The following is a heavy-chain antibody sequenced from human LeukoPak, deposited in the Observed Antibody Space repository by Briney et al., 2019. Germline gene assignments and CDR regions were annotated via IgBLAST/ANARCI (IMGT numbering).Heavy chain of an antibody. CDR2: INSDGSST. CDR1: GFTFSSYW. D-gene: IGHD3-3*01. CDR3: ARGDFWSGEKPYGMDV. Sequence: GGSLRLSCAASGFTFSSYWMHWVRQAPGKGLVWVSRINSDGSSTSYADSVKGRFTISRDNAKNTLYLQMNSLRAEDTAVYYCARGDFWSGEKPYGMDVWAKGPRSPSP. J-gene: IGHJ6*02. V-gene: IGHV3-74*01.